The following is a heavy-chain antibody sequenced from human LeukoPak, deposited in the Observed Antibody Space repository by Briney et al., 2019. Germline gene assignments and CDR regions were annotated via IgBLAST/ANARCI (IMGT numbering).Heavy chain of an antibody. CDR3: AKAGLRYFDWSEAIDY. CDR2: ISGSGGST. J-gene: IGHJ4*02. Sequence: GGPLSFSCAASGFPFSSYAMSGSGQAPGKGLEWVSAISGSGGSTYYADSVKGRFTISRDNSKNTLYLQMNSLRAEDTAVYYCAKAGLRYFDWSEAIDYWGQGTLVTVSS. D-gene: IGHD3-9*01. CDR1: GFPFSSYA. V-gene: IGHV3-23*01.